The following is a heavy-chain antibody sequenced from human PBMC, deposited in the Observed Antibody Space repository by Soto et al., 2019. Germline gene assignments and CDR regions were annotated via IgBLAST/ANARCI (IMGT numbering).Heavy chain of an antibody. CDR2: ISGNGGT. Sequence: PGASLRLSCAASGFTFRIYAMSWVRQAPGKGLEWVSTISGNGGTSYADFVRGRFTISRDNSKNTLYLQMNSLRAEDTAVYYCAKDAPGSGWLSDYWGQGTRVTVSS. CDR3: AKDAPGSGWLSDY. J-gene: IGHJ4*02. CDR1: GFTFRIYA. D-gene: IGHD3-22*01. V-gene: IGHV3-23*01.